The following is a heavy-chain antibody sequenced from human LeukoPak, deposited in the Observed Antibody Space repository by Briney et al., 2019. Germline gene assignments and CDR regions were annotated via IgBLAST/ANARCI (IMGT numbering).Heavy chain of an antibody. Sequence: SETLSLTCAVYGGSFSGYYWSWIRQPPGKGLEWIGEINHSGSTNYNPSLKSRVTISVDTSKNQFSLKLSSVTAADTAVYYCARGDDGDYVFGYWGQGALVTVSS. CDR1: GGSFSGYY. J-gene: IGHJ4*02. CDR3: ARGDDGDYVFGY. D-gene: IGHD4-17*01. V-gene: IGHV4-34*01. CDR2: INHSGST.